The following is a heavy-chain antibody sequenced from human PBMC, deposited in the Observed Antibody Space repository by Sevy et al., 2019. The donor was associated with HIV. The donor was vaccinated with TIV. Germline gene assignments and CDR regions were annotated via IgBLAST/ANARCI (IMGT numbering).Heavy chain of an antibody. CDR2: IWYDGSNK. Sequence: GGSLRLSCAASGFTFSSYGMHWVRQAPGKGLEWVAVIWYDGSNKYYADSVKGRFTISRDNSKNTLYLQMNSLRAVDTAVYYCASKGVYSSSWYHYFDYWGHGTLGTVSS. D-gene: IGHD6-13*01. J-gene: IGHJ4*01. CDR1: GFTFSSYG. CDR3: ASKGVYSSSWYHYFDY. V-gene: IGHV3-33*01.